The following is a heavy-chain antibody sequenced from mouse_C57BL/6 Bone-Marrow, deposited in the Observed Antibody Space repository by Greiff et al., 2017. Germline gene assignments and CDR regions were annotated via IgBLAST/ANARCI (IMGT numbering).Heavy chain of an antibody. V-gene: IGHV1-39*01. Sequence: LVESGPELVKPGASVKISCKASGYSFTDYNMNWVKQSNGKSLEWIGVINPNYGTTSYNKKFKGKATLTVDQSSSTAYMRRNSLTSEDSAVYYCARWAHYYGTDYVDYWGQGTTLTVSS. J-gene: IGHJ2*01. CDR3: ARWAHYYGTDYVDY. D-gene: IGHD1-1*01. CDR1: GYSFTDYN. CDR2: INPNYGTT.